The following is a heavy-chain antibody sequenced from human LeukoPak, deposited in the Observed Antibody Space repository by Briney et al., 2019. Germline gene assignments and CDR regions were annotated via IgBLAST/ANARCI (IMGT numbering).Heavy chain of an antibody. V-gene: IGHV1-69*13. CDR1: GYTFTSYA. D-gene: IGHD3-3*01. CDR2: IIPIFGTA. J-gene: IGHJ6*02. Sequence: ASVKVSCKASGYTFTSYAMHWVRQAPGQGLEWMGGIIPIFGTANYAQKFQGRVTITADESTSTAYMELSSLRSEDTAVYYCAKYDFWSGYYMEYYYYYGMDVWGQGTTVTVSS. CDR3: AKYDFWSGYYMEYYYYYGMDV.